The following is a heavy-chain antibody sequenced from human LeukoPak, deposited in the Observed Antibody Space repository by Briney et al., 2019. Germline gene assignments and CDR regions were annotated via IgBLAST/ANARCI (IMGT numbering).Heavy chain of an antibody. CDR3: ARDRRAIRSGVLYYYYGMDV. Sequence: SETLSLTCTVSGGSISSGGYYWSWIRQHPEKGLEWIGYIYYSGSTYYNPSLKSRVTISVDTSKNQFSLKLSSVTAADTAVYYCARDRRAIRSGVLYYYYGMDVWGQGTTVTVSS. CDR1: GGSISSGGYY. J-gene: IGHJ6*02. CDR2: IYYSGST. D-gene: IGHD7-27*01. V-gene: IGHV4-31*03.